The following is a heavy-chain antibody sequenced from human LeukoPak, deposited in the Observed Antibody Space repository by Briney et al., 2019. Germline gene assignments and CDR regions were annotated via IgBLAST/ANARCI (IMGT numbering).Heavy chain of an antibody. CDR2: IYYSGST. J-gene: IGHJ6*02. CDR1: GGSISSYY. Sequence: SETLSLTCTVSGGSISSYYWSWIRQPPGKGLEWIGYIYYSGSTNYNPSLKSRVTISVDTSKNQFSLKLSSVTAADTAVYYCARQYYYDSSGYPTYYYYGMDVWGQGTTVTVSS. V-gene: IGHV4-59*08. CDR3: ARQYYYDSSGYPTYYYYGMDV. D-gene: IGHD3-22*01.